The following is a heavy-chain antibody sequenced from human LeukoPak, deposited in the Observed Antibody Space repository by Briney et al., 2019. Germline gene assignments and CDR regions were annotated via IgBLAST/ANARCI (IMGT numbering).Heavy chain of an antibody. J-gene: IGHJ4*02. Sequence: ASVKVSCKASGYTFTSYGISWVRQAPGQGLEWMGWISAYNGNTNYAQKLQGRVTMTTDTSTSTAYMELRSLRSDDTAVYYCASSEGPNLGGWIGHFDYWGQGTLVTVSS. CDR3: ASSEGPNLGGWIGHFDY. D-gene: IGHD1-26*01. V-gene: IGHV1-18*01. CDR2: ISAYNGNT. CDR1: GYTFTSYG.